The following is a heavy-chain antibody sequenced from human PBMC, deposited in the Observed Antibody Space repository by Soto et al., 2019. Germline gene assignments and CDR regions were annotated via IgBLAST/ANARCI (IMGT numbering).Heavy chain of an antibody. CDR2: IIPIFGTA. Sequence: GASVKVSCKASGGTFSSYAISWVRQAPGQGLEWMGGIIPIFGTANYAQKFQGRVTITADESTSTAYMELSSLRSEDTAVYYCATYVDPPPYLYGMDVWGQGSTVTVYS. CDR1: GGTFSSYA. J-gene: IGHJ6*02. D-gene: IGHD3-10*02. CDR3: ATYVDPPPYLYGMDV. V-gene: IGHV1-69*13.